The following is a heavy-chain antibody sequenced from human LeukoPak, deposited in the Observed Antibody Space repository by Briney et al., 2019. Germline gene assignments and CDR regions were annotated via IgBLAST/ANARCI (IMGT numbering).Heavy chain of an antibody. CDR2: ISSDGSTT. V-gene: IGHV3-74*01. Sequence: PGGSLRLSCAASGFTFSSYWMHWVRQATGKGLVWVSRISSDGSTTSYADPVKGRFTISRDNAKNTLYLQMNSLKAEDTAVYYCARVLDRWGQGTLVTVSS. CDR1: GFTFSSYW. J-gene: IGHJ4*02. CDR3: ARVLDR.